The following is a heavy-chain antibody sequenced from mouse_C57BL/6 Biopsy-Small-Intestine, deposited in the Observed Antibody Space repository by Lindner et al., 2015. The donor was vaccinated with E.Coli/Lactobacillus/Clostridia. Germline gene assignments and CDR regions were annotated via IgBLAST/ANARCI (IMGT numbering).Heavy chain of an antibody. D-gene: IGHD2-14*01. Sequence: SVKVSCKASGGSFNSYGFSWVRQAPGQGLEWVGGMFSMFAAPDYAQKFQGRVTIRADDSSTTVYMELSRLRPDDTAIYYCARESPARLLRYYYGMDVWGQGTTVTVSS. J-gene: IGHJ4*01. CDR1: GGSFNSYG. CDR3: ARESPARLLRYYYGMDV. CDR2: MFSMFAAP. V-gene: IGHV1-81*01.